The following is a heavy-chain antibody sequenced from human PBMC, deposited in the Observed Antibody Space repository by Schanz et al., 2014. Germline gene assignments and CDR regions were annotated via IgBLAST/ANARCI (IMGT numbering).Heavy chain of an antibody. CDR2: INPSSGTT. CDR1: GYTFTTYY. J-gene: IGHJ4*02. D-gene: IGHD6-13*01. CDR3: AIDCEASAGCDY. Sequence: QVQLVQSGAEVKKPGVSVKVSCKASGYTFTTYYIHWVRQAPGQGLEWMGKINPSSGTTRIAQNFHRRLTVARDTSTISVYMELSSLTSEDTAVYYCAIDCEASAGCDYWGQGTLVTVSS. V-gene: IGHV1-46*03.